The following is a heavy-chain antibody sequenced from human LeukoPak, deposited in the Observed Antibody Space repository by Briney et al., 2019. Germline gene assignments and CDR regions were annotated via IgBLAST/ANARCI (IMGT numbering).Heavy chain of an antibody. CDR3: ARDPGTVADPYFDY. V-gene: IGHV3-21*01. CDR1: GFTFSSYK. CDR2: ISGDSRYI. Sequence: GASLRLSCAASGFTFSSYKMNWVRQAPGKGLEWVSSISGDSRYIYYADSLKGRFTISTDNAKNSLHLQMNSLRAKDTAVYYCARDPGTVADPYFDYWRPGTLVTVSS. J-gene: IGHJ4*02. D-gene: IGHD6-19*01.